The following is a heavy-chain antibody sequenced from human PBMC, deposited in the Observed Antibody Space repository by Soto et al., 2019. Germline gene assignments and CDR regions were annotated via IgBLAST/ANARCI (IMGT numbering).Heavy chain of an antibody. D-gene: IGHD3-16*01. CDR1: GGSIRSRDYY. Sequence: QVQLQESGPGLVKPSQTLSLTCTVSGGSIRSRDYYWSWIRQHPGKGLEWIGYIYYSGSTYYNPYLTIRVTISVDTSKNQFSLKLISVTAADTAVYYCGRVQTISFDFDIWGQGTMVTSSS. V-gene: IGHV4-31*03. J-gene: IGHJ3*02. CDR3: GRVQTISFDFDI. CDR2: IYYSGST.